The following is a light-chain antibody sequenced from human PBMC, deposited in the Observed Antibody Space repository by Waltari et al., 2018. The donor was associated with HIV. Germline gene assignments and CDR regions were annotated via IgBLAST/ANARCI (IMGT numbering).Light chain of an antibody. CDR1: QSVSNSY. CDR3: QQYGSSYWT. CDR2: GAS. J-gene: IGKJ1*01. V-gene: IGKV3-20*01. Sequence: ELVLTQSPGTLSLSPGERATLSCRASQSVSNSYLAWYQQKPGQAPRLLIYGASTRATGIPDRFSGSGSGTDFTLTVSRLEPEDFAVYYWQQYGSSYWTFGQGTKVEIK.